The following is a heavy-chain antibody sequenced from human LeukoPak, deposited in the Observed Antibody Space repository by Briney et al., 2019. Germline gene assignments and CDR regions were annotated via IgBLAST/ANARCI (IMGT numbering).Heavy chain of an antibody. CDR2: INPNSGGT. D-gene: IGHD2-2*01. V-gene: IGHV1-2*02. J-gene: IGHJ4*02. CDR1: GYTFTSYG. Sequence: ASVKVSCKASGYTFTSYGISWVRQAPGQGLEWMGWINPNSGGTNYAQKFQGRVTMTRDTSISTAYMELSRLRSDDTAVYYCAREEGYCSSTSCYDPFDYWGQGTLVTVSS. CDR3: AREEGYCSSTSCYDPFDY.